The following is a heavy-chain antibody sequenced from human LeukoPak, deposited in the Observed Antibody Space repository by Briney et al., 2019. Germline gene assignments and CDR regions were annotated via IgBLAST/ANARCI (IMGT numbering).Heavy chain of an antibody. Sequence: GGSLRLSCAASGFTFDDYGMSWVRQAPGKGLEWVSGINWNGGSTGYADSVKGRFTISRDNAKNSLYLHMNSLRAEDTAVYYCARSYCSGGSCYSLNYWGQGTLVTVSS. J-gene: IGHJ4*02. CDR3: ARSYCSGGSCYSLNY. V-gene: IGHV3-20*04. D-gene: IGHD2-15*01. CDR2: INWNGGST. CDR1: GFTFDDYG.